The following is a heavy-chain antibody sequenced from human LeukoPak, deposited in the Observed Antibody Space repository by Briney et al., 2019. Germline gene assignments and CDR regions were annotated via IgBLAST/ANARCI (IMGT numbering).Heavy chain of an antibody. CDR1: GYTFTSYD. V-gene: IGHV1-8*01. D-gene: IGHD1-7*01. CDR2: MNPNSGNT. CDR3: ARVSITGTTRRHWFDP. Sequence: ASVKVSCKASGYTFTSYDINWVRQATGQGLEWMGWMNPNSGNTGYAQKFQGRVTMTRNTSISTAYMELSSLRSEDTAVYYCARVSITGTTRRHWFDPWGQGTLVTVSS. J-gene: IGHJ5*02.